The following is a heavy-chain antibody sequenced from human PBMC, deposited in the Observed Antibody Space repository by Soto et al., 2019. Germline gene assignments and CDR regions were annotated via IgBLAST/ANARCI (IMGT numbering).Heavy chain of an antibody. CDR1: GGSISSGDYY. V-gene: IGHV4-30-4*01. Sequence: QVQLQESGPGLVNSSQTLSLTCTVSGGSISSGDYYWSWIRQPPGKGLEWIGNIDYSGSTDYNPSLKSRLTMSLDTSKNQFSLRLSSVTAADTAVYYCARVWIQLWFPRWEAFDLWGQGTLVTVSS. CDR3: ARVWIQLWFPRWEAFDL. J-gene: IGHJ3*01. CDR2: IDYSGST. D-gene: IGHD5-18*01.